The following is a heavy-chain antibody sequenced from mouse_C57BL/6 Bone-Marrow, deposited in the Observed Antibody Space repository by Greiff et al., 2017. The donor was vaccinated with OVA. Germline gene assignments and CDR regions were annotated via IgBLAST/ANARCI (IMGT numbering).Heavy chain of an antibody. V-gene: IGHV1-15*01. D-gene: IGHD1-1*01. Sequence: VQLQQSGAELVRPGASVTLSCKASGYTFTDYEMHWVKQTPVHGLEWIGAIDPETGGTAYNQKFKGKAILTADKSSSTAYMELRSLTSEDSAVYYCTRTDGSSYWYFDVWGTGTTVTVSS. CDR3: TRTDGSSYWYFDV. J-gene: IGHJ1*03. CDR2: IDPETGGT. CDR1: GYTFTDYE.